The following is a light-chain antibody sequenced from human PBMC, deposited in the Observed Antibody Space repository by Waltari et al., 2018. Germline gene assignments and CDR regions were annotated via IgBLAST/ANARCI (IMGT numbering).Light chain of an antibody. V-gene: IGLV3-21*02. CDR2: DDD. J-gene: IGLJ3*02. Sequence: PPSVSVAPGQTARMTCGGNNIGTKSVHWYQQKPGQAPVMVVYDDDDRPSGIPERFSGSKSGNTATLTISRVEAGDEADYFCQVWDSSSEHHVFGGGTKLTVL. CDR1: NIGTKS. CDR3: QVWDSSSEHHV.